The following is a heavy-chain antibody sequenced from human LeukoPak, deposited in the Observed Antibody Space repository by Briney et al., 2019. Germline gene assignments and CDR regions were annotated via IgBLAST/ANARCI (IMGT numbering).Heavy chain of an antibody. D-gene: IGHD7-27*01. Sequence: GGSLRLSCAASGFTFSNAWMSWVRQAPGKGLEWVGRIKSKTDGGTTDYAAPVKGRFTISRDDSKNTLYLQMNSLRAEDTAVYYCARVSRNWGPYYFDYWGQGTLVTVSS. J-gene: IGHJ4*02. CDR2: IKSKTDGGTT. CDR1: GFTFSNAW. CDR3: ARVSRNWGPYYFDY. V-gene: IGHV3-15*01.